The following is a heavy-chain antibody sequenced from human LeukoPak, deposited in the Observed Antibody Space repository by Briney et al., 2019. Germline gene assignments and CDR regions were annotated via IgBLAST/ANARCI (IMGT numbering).Heavy chain of an antibody. D-gene: IGHD2-8*02. Sequence: PGGSLRLSCAVSGFTFSAYWMHWVRQAPGKGLVWVSRIKSDGSTTSYADSVKGRFTISRDNAKNTLYLQMNSLRVEDTAMYYCARDTDWGQGTMVTVSS. V-gene: IGHV3-74*01. CDR2: IKSDGSTT. J-gene: IGHJ3*01. CDR1: GFTFSAYW. CDR3: ARDTD.